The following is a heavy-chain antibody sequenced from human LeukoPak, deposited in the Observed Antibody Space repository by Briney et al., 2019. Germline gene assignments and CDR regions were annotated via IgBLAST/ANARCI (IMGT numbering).Heavy chain of an antibody. V-gene: IGHV3-23*01. Sequence: GGSLRLSCATSGFPFSDFSMSWVRQAPGKGLEWISTTNSGGTSTYYAESVKGRFTISRDNSKDTLYLQMSSLRVEDTAVYYCAKQSYARSLGEGGPGTLVSVSS. CDR2: TNSGGTST. D-gene: IGHD2-8*01. J-gene: IGHJ4*02. CDR3: AKQSYARSLGE. CDR1: GFPFSDFS.